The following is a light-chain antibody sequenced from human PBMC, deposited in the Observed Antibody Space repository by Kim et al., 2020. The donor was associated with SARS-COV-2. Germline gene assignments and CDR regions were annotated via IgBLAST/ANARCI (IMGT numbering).Light chain of an antibody. Sequence: LGKTVRIEWQGDSIRSYYASWYQQKPGQATVLVIYGKNNRPSGIPDRFSGSSSGNTAYLTITGAQAEDEADYYCTSRASTGNHRGVFGGGTQLTVL. J-gene: IGLJ3*02. CDR2: GKN. CDR1: SIRSYY. V-gene: IGLV3-19*01. CDR3: TSRASTGNHRGV.